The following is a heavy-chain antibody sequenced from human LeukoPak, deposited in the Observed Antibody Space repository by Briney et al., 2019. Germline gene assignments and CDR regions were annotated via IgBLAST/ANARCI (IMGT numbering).Heavy chain of an antibody. V-gene: IGHV4-39*07. CDR1: GDSISSSSYY. CDR2: IYYTGDA. D-gene: IGHD3-3*01. CDR3: ARGGTIFGAVDI. J-gene: IGHJ3*02. Sequence: PSETLSLTCTVPGDSISSSSYYWGWIRQPPGKGLEYIGTIYYTGDAYYNPSLKGRVTISIDTSRKQFSLRLNSVTAADTAVYYCARGGTIFGAVDIWGQGTMVTVSS.